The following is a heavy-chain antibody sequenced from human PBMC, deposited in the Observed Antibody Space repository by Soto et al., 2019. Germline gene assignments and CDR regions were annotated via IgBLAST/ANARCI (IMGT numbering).Heavy chain of an antibody. D-gene: IGHD3-3*01. Sequence: SETLSLTCTVSGGSISSYYWSWIRQPPGKGLEWIGYIYYSGSTNYNPSLKSRVTISVDTSKNQFSLKLSSVTAADTAVYYCARGRVTIFGVGMDVWGKGTTVTVSS. CDR2: IYYSGST. CDR1: GGSISSYY. J-gene: IGHJ6*03. V-gene: IGHV4-59*01. CDR3: ARGRVTIFGVGMDV.